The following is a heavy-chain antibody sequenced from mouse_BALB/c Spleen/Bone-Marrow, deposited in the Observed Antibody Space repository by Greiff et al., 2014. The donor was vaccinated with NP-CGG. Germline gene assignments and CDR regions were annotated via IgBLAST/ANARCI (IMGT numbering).Heavy chain of an antibody. CDR1: GYTFTSYW. D-gene: IGHD1-1*02. CDR2: IYPSDSYT. J-gene: IGHJ3*01. CDR3: TRDDGGFAY. Sequence: QVQLKHSGTDLVRPGASVKLSCKASGYTFTSYWINWVKQRPGQGLEWIGNIYPSDSYTNYNQKLKDKATLTVDKSSSAAYMHLSSPTSEDSAVYYCTRDDGGFAYWGQGTLVTVSA. V-gene: IGHV1-69*02.